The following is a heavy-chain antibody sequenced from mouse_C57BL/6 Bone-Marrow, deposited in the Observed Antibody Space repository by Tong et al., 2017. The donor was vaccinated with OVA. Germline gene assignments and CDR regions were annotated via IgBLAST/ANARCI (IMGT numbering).Heavy chain of an antibody. J-gene: IGHJ2*01. CDR1: GYTFTDYN. Sequence: EVQLQESGPELVKPGASVKIPCKASGYTFTDYNMDWVKQSHGKSLEWIGDINPNNGGTIYNQKFKGKATLTVDKSSSTAYMELRSLTSEDTAVYYCASNWGEGYYFDYWGQGTTLTVSA. D-gene: IGHD4-1*01. CDR3: ASNWGEGYYFDY. CDR2: INPNNGGT. V-gene: IGHV1-18*01.